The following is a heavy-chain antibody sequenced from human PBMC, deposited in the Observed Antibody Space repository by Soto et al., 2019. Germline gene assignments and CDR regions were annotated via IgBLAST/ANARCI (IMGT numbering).Heavy chain of an antibody. V-gene: IGHV3-23*01. J-gene: IGHJ6*02. Sequence: QSGGSLRLSCAASGFTFSSYAMSWVRQAPGKGLEWVSAISGSGGSTYYADSLKGRFTISRDNSKNTLYLQMNSLRAEDTAVYYCAKGITIFGVASILPGMDVWGQGTTVTVSS. D-gene: IGHD3-3*01. CDR3: AKGITIFGVASILPGMDV. CDR2: ISGSGGST. CDR1: GFTFSSYA.